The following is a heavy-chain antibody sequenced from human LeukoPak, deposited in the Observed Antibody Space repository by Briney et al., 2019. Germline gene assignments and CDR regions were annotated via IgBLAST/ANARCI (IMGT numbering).Heavy chain of an antibody. J-gene: IGHJ4*02. CDR1: GFTFSSYW. CDR2: INSDGSST. Sequence: GWSLRLSCAASGFTFSSYWMHWVGQVPGKGLVWVSRINSDGSSTNYADPVRGRFTISRDNAKNTLFLQMNSLRAEDTAVYYCVRTLAYYYDSGGFDYWGQGTQVTVSS. V-gene: IGHV3-74*01. D-gene: IGHD3-22*01. CDR3: VRTLAYYYDSGGFDY.